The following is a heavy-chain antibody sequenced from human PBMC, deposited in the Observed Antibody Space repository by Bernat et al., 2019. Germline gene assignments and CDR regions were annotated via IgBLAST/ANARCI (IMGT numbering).Heavy chain of an antibody. Sequence: QVQLVESGGGVVQPGRSLRLSCAASGFTFSSYGMHWVRQAPGKGLEWVAVIWYDGSNEYYADSVKGRFTISRDNSKNTLYLQMNSLRAEDTAVYYCARDQTAVTTWYYFDYWGQGTLVTVSS. CDR3: ARDQTAVTTWYYFDY. D-gene: IGHD4-17*01. CDR1: GFTFSSYG. CDR2: IWYDGSNE. J-gene: IGHJ4*02. V-gene: IGHV3-33*01.